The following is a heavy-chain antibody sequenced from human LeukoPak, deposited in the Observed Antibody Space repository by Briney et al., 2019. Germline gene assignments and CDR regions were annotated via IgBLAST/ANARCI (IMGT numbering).Heavy chain of an antibody. CDR3: ATGHSSGWFGHFDL. CDR1: GFPFSSYV. J-gene: IGHJ4*02. V-gene: IGHV3-23*01. Sequence: GGSLRLSCAASGFPFSSYVMSWVRQAPGKGLECVSDISGSGGSTNYADSVKGRFTISRDNSKNTLYLQMNSLRAEDTAIYYCATGHSSGWFGHFDLWGQGTLVTVSS. CDR2: ISGSGGST. D-gene: IGHD6-19*01.